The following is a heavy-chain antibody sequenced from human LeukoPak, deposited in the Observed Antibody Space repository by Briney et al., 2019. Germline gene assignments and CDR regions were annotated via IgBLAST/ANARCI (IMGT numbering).Heavy chain of an antibody. CDR3: ARDRSGLSPRAYYFDY. Sequence: ASVKVSCKASGYTFTGYYMHWVRQAPGQGLEWMGWINPNSGGTNYAQKFQGRVTMTRDTSISTAYMELSRLRSDDTAVYYCARDRSGLSPRAYYFDYWGQGTLVTVSS. V-gene: IGHV1-2*02. CDR1: GYTFTGYY. CDR2: INPNSGGT. D-gene: IGHD3-3*01. J-gene: IGHJ4*02.